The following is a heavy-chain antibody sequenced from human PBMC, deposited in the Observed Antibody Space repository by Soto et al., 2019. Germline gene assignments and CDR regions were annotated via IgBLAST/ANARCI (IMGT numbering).Heavy chain of an antibody. D-gene: IGHD5-18*01. J-gene: IGHJ4*02. CDR3: ARDLARDSYLCY. CDR2: ISYDGSNK. CDR1: GFTFSSYA. Sequence: PGGSLRLSCAASGFTFSSYAMHWVRQAPGKGLEWVAVISYDGSNKYYADSVKGRFTISRDNSKNTLYLQMNSLRAEDTAVYYCARDLARDSYLCYWGQGTLVTVSS. V-gene: IGHV3-30-3*01.